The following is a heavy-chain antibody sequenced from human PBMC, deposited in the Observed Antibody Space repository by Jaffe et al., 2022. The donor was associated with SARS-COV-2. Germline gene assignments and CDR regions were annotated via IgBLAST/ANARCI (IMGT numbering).Heavy chain of an antibody. CDR3: ARRGGQWLGTRTNWFDP. J-gene: IGHJ5*02. Sequence: QLQLQESGPGLVKPSETLSLTCTVSGGSISSSSYYWGWIRQPPGKGLEWIGSIYYSGSTYYNPSLKSRVTISVDTSKNQFSLKLSSVTAADTAVYYCARRGGQWLGTRTNWFDPWGQGTLVTVSS. CDR2: IYYSGST. CDR1: GGSISSSSYY. D-gene: IGHD3-22*01. V-gene: IGHV4-39*01.